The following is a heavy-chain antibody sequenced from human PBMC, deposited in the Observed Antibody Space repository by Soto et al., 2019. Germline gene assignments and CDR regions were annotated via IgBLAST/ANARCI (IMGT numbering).Heavy chain of an antibody. D-gene: IGHD3-9*01. CDR3: GRGRTRVYDILDGYPFYGMDV. Sequence: SQTLSLTCAISGDSVSSNSAAWNWIRQSPSRGLEWLGRTYYRSRWYNDYAVSVKSRITVNPDTSKNQFSLHLNSVTPEDTAVYYLGRGRTRVYDILDGYPFYGMDVWGQGTTVTVSS. CDR2: TYYRSRWYN. CDR1: GDSVSSNSAA. V-gene: IGHV6-1*01. J-gene: IGHJ6*02.